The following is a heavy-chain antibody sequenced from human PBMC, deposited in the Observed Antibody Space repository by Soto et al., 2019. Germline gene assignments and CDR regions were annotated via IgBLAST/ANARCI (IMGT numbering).Heavy chain of an antibody. CDR3: ATVLPRVVVITPGAFDI. D-gene: IGHD3-22*01. CDR2: FDPEDGET. J-gene: IGHJ3*02. CDR1: GYTLTELS. V-gene: IGHV1-24*01. Sequence: ASLKVSCKVSGYTLTELSMHWVRQTHGKGLEWMGGFDPEDGETIYAQKFQGRVTMTEDTSTDTAYMELSSLRSEDTAVYYCATVLPRVVVITPGAFDIWGQGTMVTVSS.